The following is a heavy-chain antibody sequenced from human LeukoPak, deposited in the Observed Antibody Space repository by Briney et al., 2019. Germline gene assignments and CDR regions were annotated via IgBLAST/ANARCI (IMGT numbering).Heavy chain of an antibody. J-gene: IGHJ6*03. D-gene: IGHD3-22*01. Sequence: PSETLSLPCTVSGGSISNYYWTWLRQPPGKGLEWIGYISYSGSTKDNPSLKSRVTISIDTSKNQFSLKLSSVTAADTAVYYCARVHYFDSSGYYSSTYYYYMDVWGKGTTVTVSS. CDR3: ARVHYFDSSGYYSSTYYYYMDV. CDR1: GGSISNYY. CDR2: ISYSGST. V-gene: IGHV4-59*01.